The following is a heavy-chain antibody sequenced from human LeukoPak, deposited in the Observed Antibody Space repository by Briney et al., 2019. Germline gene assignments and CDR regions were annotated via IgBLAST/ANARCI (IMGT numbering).Heavy chain of an antibody. CDR1: GGSFSGYY. D-gene: IGHD5-12*01. Sequence: PSETLSLTCAVYGGSFSGYYWSWIRQPPGKGLEWIGEINHSGSTNYNPSLESRVTISVDTSKNQFSLKLSSVTAADAAVYYCARHRPWIASLDPWGQGTLVTVSS. CDR3: ARHRPWIASLDP. V-gene: IGHV4-34*01. J-gene: IGHJ5*02. CDR2: INHSGST.